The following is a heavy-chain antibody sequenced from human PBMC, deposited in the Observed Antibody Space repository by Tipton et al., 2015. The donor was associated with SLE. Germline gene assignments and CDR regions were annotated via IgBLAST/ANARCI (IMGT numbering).Heavy chain of an antibody. CDR1: GYSISSGYY. CDR3: ARDQWKDDAFDI. D-gene: IGHD1-1*01. Sequence: TLSLTCTVSGYSISSGYYWGWIRQPPWKGLEWIGSIYHSGSTYYNPSLRSRVTISVDTSKNQFSLKLSSVTAADTAVYYCARDQWKDDAFDIWGQGTMVTVSS. J-gene: IGHJ3*02. V-gene: IGHV4-38-2*02. CDR2: IYHSGST.